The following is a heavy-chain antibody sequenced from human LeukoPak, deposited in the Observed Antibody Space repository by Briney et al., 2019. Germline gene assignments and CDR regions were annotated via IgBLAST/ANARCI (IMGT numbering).Heavy chain of an antibody. CDR1: GYTFTDYY. V-gene: IGHV1-2*02. CDR2: INPNSGGT. Sequence: ASVKVSCKASGYTFTDYYMHWVRQAPGQGLELMGWINPNSGGTNYAQKFQGRVTMTRDTSISTAYMELSRLRSDDTAVYYCARAYYDILTGYYNPFGYWGQGTLVTVSS. D-gene: IGHD3-9*01. J-gene: IGHJ4*02. CDR3: ARAYYDILTGYYNPFGY.